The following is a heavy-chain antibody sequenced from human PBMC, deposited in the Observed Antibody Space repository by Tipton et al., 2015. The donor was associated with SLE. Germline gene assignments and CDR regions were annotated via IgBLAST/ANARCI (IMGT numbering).Heavy chain of an antibody. J-gene: IGHJ4*02. CDR1: GGSISSSSYY. V-gene: IGHV4-39*07. CDR2: INHRGST. D-gene: IGHD6-19*01. Sequence: GLVKPSETLSLTCTVSGGSISSSSYYWGWIRQPPGKGLEWIGEINHRGSTNYNPSLKSRVTISVDTSTNQFSLKLSSVTAADTAVYYCARADIAVAGALGYWGQGTLVTVSS. CDR3: ARADIAVAGALGY.